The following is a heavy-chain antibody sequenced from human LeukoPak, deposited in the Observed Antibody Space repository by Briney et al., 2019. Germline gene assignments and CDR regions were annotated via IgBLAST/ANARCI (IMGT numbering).Heavy chain of an antibody. V-gene: IGHV4-34*01. CDR1: GGSFSGYY. J-gene: IGHJ4*02. D-gene: IGHD4-23*01. Sequence: ASETLSLTCAVYGGSFSGYYWSWIRQPPGKGLEWIGEINHSGSTNYNPSLKSRVTISVDTSKNQFSLKLSSVTAADTAVYYCASTYGGKAYWGQGTLVTVSS. CDR2: INHSGST. CDR3: ASTYGGKAY.